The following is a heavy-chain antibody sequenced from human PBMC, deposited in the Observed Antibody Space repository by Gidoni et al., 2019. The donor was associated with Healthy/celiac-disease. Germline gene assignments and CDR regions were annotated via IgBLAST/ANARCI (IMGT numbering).Heavy chain of an antibody. V-gene: IGHV3-30-3*01. CDR2: ISYDGSNK. CDR3: ARTDFWSGYSYYFDY. D-gene: IGHD3-3*01. Sequence: GKGLEWVAVISYDGSNKYYADSVKGRFTISRDNSKNTLYLQMNSLRAEDTAVYYCARTDFWSGYSYYFDYWGQGTLVTVSS. J-gene: IGHJ4*02.